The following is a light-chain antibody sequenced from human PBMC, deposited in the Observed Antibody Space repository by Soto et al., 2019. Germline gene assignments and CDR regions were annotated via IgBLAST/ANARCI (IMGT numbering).Light chain of an antibody. J-gene: IGLJ1*01. CDR1: SSDVGAYDY. V-gene: IGLV2-14*03. CDR2: EVS. Sequence: QSALTQPASVSGSPGQSITISCTGTSSDVGAYDYVSWYQQHPDKAPKLMIYEVSNRPSGVSNRFSGSKSVNTATLTISGLQTEDEADYYCSSYTSSSTQVFGTGTKVTVL. CDR3: SSYTSSSTQV.